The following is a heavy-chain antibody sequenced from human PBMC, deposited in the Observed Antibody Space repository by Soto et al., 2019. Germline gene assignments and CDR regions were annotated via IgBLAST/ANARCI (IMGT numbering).Heavy chain of an antibody. CDR1: GDTFNFYT. CDR2: IIPMPGMS. D-gene: IGHD3-10*01. CDR3: ATNYGSGSAHFDN. J-gene: IGHJ4*02. V-gene: IGHV1-69*02. Sequence: QVQLVQSGAEVKKPGSSVKVSCTASGDTFNFYTISWVRQAPGQGLEWMGRIIPMPGMSNYAQNFQGRVTMIADKSTSTAYMELSSLRSEDTALYYCATNYGSGSAHFDNWGQGTLVTVSS.